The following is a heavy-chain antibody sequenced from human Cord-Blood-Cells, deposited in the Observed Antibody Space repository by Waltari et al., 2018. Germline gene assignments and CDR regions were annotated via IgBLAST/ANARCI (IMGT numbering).Heavy chain of an antibody. CDR3: AKGPRYSSSSN. J-gene: IGHJ4*02. Sequence: EVQLLESGGGLVQPGGSLRLSCAASGFTFSSYAMSWVRQAPGKGLEWVSAISGSGCMTLYAEAEKGRFPISRDKTKNTLYLQINSRRAEETSVYDCAKGPRYSSSSNWGQGTLVTVSS. D-gene: IGHD6-6*01. CDR2: ISGSGCMT. V-gene: IGHV3-23*01. CDR1: GFTFSSYA.